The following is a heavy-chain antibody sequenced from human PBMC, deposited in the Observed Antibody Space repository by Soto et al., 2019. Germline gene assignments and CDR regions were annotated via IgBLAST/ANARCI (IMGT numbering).Heavy chain of an antibody. J-gene: IGHJ4*02. CDR1: GGSISSGGYY. V-gene: IGHV4-31*03. CDR2: IYYSGST. Sequence: QVQLQESGPGLLKPSQTLSLTCTVSGGSISSGGYYWSWIRQHPGKGLEWIGYIYYSGSTSYNPSLKSRVTISVDTSKNQFSLKLSSVTAAYTAVYYCARGLYNWNYFDYWGQGTLVTVSS. D-gene: IGHD1-20*01. CDR3: ARGLYNWNYFDY.